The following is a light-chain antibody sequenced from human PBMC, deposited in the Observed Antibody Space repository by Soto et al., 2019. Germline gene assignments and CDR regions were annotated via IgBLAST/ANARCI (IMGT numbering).Light chain of an antibody. Sequence: DIQMTQSPSSLSASVGDRVTITCRSSQSISNYLNWYQQKPGKAPKFVIYTAPSLKGGVPSRFNGSGSGTDFSLTISCLQPEDFATYYCQQSYSSPQTFGQGTKV. CDR2: TAP. J-gene: IGKJ1*01. CDR3: QQSYSSPQT. CDR1: QSISNY. V-gene: IGKV1-39*01.